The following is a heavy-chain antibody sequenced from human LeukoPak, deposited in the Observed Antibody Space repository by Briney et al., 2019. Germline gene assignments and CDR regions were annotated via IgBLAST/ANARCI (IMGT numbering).Heavy chain of an antibody. CDR1: GDSVSRSSAA. CDR2: TYYRSTWYN. Sequence: SQTLSLTCAISGDSVSRSSAAWNWIRQSPSRGLEWLGRTYYRSTWYNDYAVSVKSRITITPDTSKNQFSLQLNSVTAADTAVYYCARDLAGSSGYYYFDYWGQGTLVTVSS. D-gene: IGHD3-22*01. J-gene: IGHJ4*02. V-gene: IGHV6-1*01. CDR3: ARDLAGSSGYYYFDY.